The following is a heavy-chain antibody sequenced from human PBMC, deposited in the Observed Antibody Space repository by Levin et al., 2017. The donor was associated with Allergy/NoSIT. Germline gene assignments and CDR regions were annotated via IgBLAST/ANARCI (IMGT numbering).Heavy chain of an antibody. Sequence: GESLKISCAASGFTFSSYAMHWVRQAPGKGLEWVAVISYDGSNKYYADSVKGRFTISRDNSKNTLYLQMNSLRAEDTAVYYCARDPNYYGSGPPAFFDYWGQGTLVTVSS. CDR2: ISYDGSNK. J-gene: IGHJ4*02. CDR3: ARDPNYYGSGPPAFFDY. CDR1: GFTFSSYA. D-gene: IGHD3-10*01. V-gene: IGHV3-30-3*01.